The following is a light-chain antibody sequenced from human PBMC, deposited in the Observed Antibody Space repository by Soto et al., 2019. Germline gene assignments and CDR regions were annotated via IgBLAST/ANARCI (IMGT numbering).Light chain of an antibody. V-gene: IGKV3-15*01. Sequence: EIVLTQSPATLSVSPGERATLSCRASQSVSSNLAWYQQKPGQAPRLLFYGASTRATGIPARFSGSGSGTEFTLTISSLQSEDFAVYYCQQRFTWPSFGPGTKVDIK. CDR1: QSVSSN. CDR3: QQRFTWPS. J-gene: IGKJ3*01. CDR2: GAS.